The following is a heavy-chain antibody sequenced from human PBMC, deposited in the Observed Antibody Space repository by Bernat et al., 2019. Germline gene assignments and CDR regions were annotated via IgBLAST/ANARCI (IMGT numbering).Heavy chain of an antibody. CDR2: INPSGGST. V-gene: IGHV1-46*01. D-gene: IGHD2-15*01. Sequence: QVQLVQSGAEVKKPGASVKVSCKASGYTFTSYYMHWVRQAPGQGLEWMGIINPSGGSTSYAQKFQGRVTMTRDTSTSTVYMELSSLRSEDTAVYYCARDPRFCSGTSCSGVLDFWGQGILVTVSS. CDR3: ARDPRFCSGTSCSGVLDF. CDR1: GYTFTSYY. J-gene: IGHJ4*02.